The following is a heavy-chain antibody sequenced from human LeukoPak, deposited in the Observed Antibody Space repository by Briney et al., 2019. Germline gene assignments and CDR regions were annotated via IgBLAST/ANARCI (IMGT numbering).Heavy chain of an antibody. CDR2: IEGDGSST. CDR3: ARSDWFDP. J-gene: IGHJ5*02. V-gene: IGHV3-74*01. Sequence: GGSLRPSCAASGFTFSNYWMNWVRQAPGKGLVWVSRIEGDGSSTNYADSVKGRFTISRDNAKNTLYLQMNSLRAEGTAVYYCARSDWFDPWGQGTLVTVSS. CDR1: GFTFSNYW.